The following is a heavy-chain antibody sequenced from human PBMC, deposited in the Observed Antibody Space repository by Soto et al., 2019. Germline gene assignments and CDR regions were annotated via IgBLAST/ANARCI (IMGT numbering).Heavy chain of an antibody. CDR1: GFVLSSYS. CDR3: ARSYSYGFGY. V-gene: IGHV3-48*01. CDR2: IGTGTRTR. D-gene: IGHD5-18*01. Sequence: EVQLVESGEGLVQPGGSLRLSCAASGFVLSSYSMSWVRQAPGKGLEWVSYIGTGTRTRYYADSVKGRFTISRDNGKNSLFLQMNSLRAEDTALYYCARSYSYGFGYWGQGTLVTVSS. J-gene: IGHJ4*02.